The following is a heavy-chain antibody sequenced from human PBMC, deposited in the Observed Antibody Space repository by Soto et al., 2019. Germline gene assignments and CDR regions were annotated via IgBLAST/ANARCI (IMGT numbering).Heavy chain of an antibody. CDR1: GYTFSGFY. J-gene: IGHJ4*02. D-gene: IGHD6-19*01. Sequence: ASVKVSCKASGYTFSGFYMHWVRQAPGQGLEWMGWINPNSGGTKSAEKLQGRVTMTRDTSISTAYMELSRLTSDDTAVYYCASAAVTGTAGLDFWGQGTQVTVSS. CDR2: INPNSGGT. CDR3: ASAAVTGTAGLDF. V-gene: IGHV1-2*02.